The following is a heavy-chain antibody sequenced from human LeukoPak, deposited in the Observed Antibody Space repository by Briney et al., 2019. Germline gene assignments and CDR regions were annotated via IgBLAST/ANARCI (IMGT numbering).Heavy chain of an antibody. CDR3: ARVPSLGYCSGGSCYRFDH. CDR2: MNPDSTNT. Sequence: GAXVTVSCKASGYTFSSYDINWVRQAPGQGLEWMGWMNPDSTNTGYAQKFQGRVTMTRDTSMSTAYMELSSLTSEGTAVYYCARVPSLGYCSGGSCYRFDHWGQGTLVAVSS. CDR1: GYTFSSYD. V-gene: IGHV1-8*01. J-gene: IGHJ4*02. D-gene: IGHD2-15*01.